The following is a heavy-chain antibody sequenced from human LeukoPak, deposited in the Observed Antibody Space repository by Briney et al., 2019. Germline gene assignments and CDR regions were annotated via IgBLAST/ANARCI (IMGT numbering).Heavy chain of an antibody. V-gene: IGHV3-23*01. D-gene: IGHD4/OR15-4a*01. CDR2: ISGSGGDT. Sequence: GGSLRLSCAASGFTFSSYAMNWVRQAPGKGLEWVSISGSGGDTYYADSVKGRFTISRDNSKNTLYLQMNSLRAEDTAVYYCAKARGATYGTYYFDHWGQGTLVTVSS. CDR1: GFTFSSYA. J-gene: IGHJ4*02. CDR3: AKARGATYGTYYFDH.